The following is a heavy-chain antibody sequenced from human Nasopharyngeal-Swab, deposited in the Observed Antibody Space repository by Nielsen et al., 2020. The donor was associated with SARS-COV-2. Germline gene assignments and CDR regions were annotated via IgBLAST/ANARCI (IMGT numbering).Heavy chain of an antibody. D-gene: IGHD3-9*01. Sequence: GESLKISCAASGFTFSSYAMSWVRQAPGKGLEWVSTISGSGGSSYYADSVKGRFTISRDNSKNTLYLQMSGLRDEDTSTYYCAKDLDDWDYWFFDLWGRGTLVTVSS. J-gene: IGHJ2*01. CDR3: AKDLDDWDYWFFDL. CDR2: ISGSGGSS. CDR1: GFTFSSYA. V-gene: IGHV3-23*01.